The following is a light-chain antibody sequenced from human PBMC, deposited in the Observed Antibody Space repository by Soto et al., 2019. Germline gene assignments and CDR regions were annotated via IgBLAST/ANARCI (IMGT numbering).Light chain of an antibody. Sequence: EIVMTQSPAPLSVSPGERATLSCRASQTVSSNLARYQQKPGQAPRLLIYDASTRATGIPVRFRGSGSGTEFTPTISGLQSEDSAVSYCHQYNNWLALTFGGGTKVEIK. J-gene: IGKJ4*01. CDR1: QTVSSN. CDR2: DAS. V-gene: IGKV3-15*01. CDR3: HQYNNWLALT.